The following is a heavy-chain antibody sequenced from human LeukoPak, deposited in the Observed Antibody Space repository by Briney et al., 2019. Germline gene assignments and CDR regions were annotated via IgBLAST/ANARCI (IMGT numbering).Heavy chain of an antibody. J-gene: IGHJ4*02. D-gene: IGHD3-10*01. V-gene: IGHV3-21*01. CDR3: ARARSSGSYYNPYYFDY. CDR2: ISSSSSYI. Sequence: GGSLRLSCAASGFTFSSYSTNWVRQAPGKGLVWVSSISSSSSYIYYADSVKGRFTISRDNAKNSLYLQMNSLRAEDTAVYYCARARSSGSYYNPYYFDYWGQGTLVTVSS. CDR1: GFTFSSYS.